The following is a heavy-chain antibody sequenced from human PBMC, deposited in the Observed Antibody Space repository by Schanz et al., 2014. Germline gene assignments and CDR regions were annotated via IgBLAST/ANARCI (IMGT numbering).Heavy chain of an antibody. CDR2: ISAYNGHT. Sequence: QVQLVQSGAEAKKPGASVKVSCKASGYTFISYGIKWVRQAPGQGLEWMGWISAYNGHTDYAQKIQGRVTMTTDTSTVTAYMELRSLRSDDTAVYYCARDRRRYCSTASCLHDNWFDPWGQGTLVIVSS. J-gene: IGHJ5*02. CDR1: GYTFISYG. CDR3: ARDRRRYCSTASCLHDNWFDP. D-gene: IGHD2-2*01. V-gene: IGHV1-18*01.